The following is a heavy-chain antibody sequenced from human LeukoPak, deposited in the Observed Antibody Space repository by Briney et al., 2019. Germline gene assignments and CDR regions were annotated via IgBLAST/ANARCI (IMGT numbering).Heavy chain of an antibody. CDR3: ARAPWSSSSFFDY. D-gene: IGHD6-6*01. V-gene: IGHV4-61*01. J-gene: IGHJ4*02. CDR1: GGSVSSGSYY. Sequence: ASETLSLTCTVSGGSVSSGSYYWSWIRQPPGKGLEWIGYIYYSGSTNYNPSLKSRVTISVDTSKNQFSLKLSSVTAADTAVYYCARAPWSSSSFFDYWGQGTLVTVSS. CDR2: IYYSGST.